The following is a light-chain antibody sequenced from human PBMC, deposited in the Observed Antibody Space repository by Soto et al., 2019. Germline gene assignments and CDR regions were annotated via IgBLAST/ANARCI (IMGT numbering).Light chain of an antibody. Sequence: QSVLTQPPSASGTPGQRVTISCSESSSNIGSNTVNWYQQLPGTAPKLLIYSNNQRPSGVPDRFSGSKSGTSASLAISGLQSEDEADYYCAAWDDSLNGSRVFGGGTKLTVL. J-gene: IGLJ3*02. CDR1: SSNIGSNT. CDR2: SNN. CDR3: AAWDDSLNGSRV. V-gene: IGLV1-44*01.